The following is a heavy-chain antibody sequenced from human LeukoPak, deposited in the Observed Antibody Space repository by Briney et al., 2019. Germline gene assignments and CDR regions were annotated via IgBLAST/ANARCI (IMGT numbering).Heavy chain of an antibody. D-gene: IGHD6-6*01. Sequence: PGGSLRLSCAASGFTFDDYGLSWVRQAPGKGLEWVSDINWNGGSTKYADSVRGRFTISRDNAKNSLYLQMNSLTAEDTAVYYCARESFAARWDWGQGTLVTVSS. CDR2: INWNGGST. CDR3: ARESFAARWD. CDR1: GFTFDDYG. J-gene: IGHJ4*02. V-gene: IGHV3-20*04.